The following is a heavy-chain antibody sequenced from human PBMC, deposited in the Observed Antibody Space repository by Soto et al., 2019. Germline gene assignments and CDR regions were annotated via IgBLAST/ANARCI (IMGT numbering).Heavy chain of an antibody. CDR3: ARHGGTYYDFWSGLDAFDI. J-gene: IGHJ3*02. D-gene: IGHD3-3*01. CDR2: IYYSGST. V-gene: IGHV4-59*08. Sequence: SETLSLTCTVSGGSISSYYWSWIRQPPGKGLEWIGYIYYSGSTNYNPSLKSRVTISVDTSKNQFSLKLSSVTAADTAVYYCARHGGTYYDFWSGLDAFDIWGQGTMVTVSS. CDR1: GGSISSYY.